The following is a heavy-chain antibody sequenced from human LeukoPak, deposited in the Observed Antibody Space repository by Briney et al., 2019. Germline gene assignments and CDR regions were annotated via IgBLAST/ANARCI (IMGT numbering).Heavy chain of an antibody. J-gene: IGHJ6*03. D-gene: IGHD7-27*01. V-gene: IGHV4-34*01. Sequence: SETLSLTCAVYGGSFSGYYWSWIRQPPGKGLEWIGEINHSGSTNYNPSLKSRVTISVDTSKNQFSLKLSSVTAADTAVYYCARVNWDYYYYMDVWGKGTTVTVSS. CDR3: ARVNWDYYYYMDV. CDR1: GGSFSGYY. CDR2: INHSGST.